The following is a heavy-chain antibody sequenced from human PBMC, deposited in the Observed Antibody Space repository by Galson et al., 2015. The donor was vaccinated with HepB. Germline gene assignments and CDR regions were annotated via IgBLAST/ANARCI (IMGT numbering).Heavy chain of an antibody. J-gene: IGHJ4*02. D-gene: IGHD6-13*01. CDR1: GLTFSTHA. CDR2: ITYNGNIK. CDR3: ARGDYADSWYGADYFDS. Sequence: SLRLSCAASGLTFSTHAMHWVRQAPGKGLEWVAVITYNGNIKYYAHSVKGRFTISRDNPNNTLFLQMNTLRAEDTAVYYCARGDYADSWYGADYFDSWGQGTLVIVSS. V-gene: IGHV3-30-3*01.